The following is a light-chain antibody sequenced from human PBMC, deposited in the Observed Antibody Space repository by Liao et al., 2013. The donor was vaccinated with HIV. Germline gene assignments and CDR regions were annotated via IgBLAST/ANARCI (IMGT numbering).Light chain of an antibody. CDR3: QTWDSSTVV. CDR2: HDS. V-gene: IGLV3-1*01. CDR1: ELGDKY. J-gene: IGLJ2*01. Sequence: SYEVTQPPSVSVSPGQTASITCSGDELGDKYTSWYQQKPGQSPVLIIYHDSKRPSGIPERFSGSNSGNTATLTISGTQAMDEADYYCQTWDSSTVVFGGGTKLTVL.